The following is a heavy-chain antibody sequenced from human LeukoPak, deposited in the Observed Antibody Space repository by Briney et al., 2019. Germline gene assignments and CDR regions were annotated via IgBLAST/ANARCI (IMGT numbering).Heavy chain of an antibody. J-gene: IGHJ4*02. V-gene: IGHV3-49*03. Sequence: GGSLRLSCTASGFTFGDYAMSWFRQAPGKGLEWVGFIRGKAYGGTTEYAASVKGRFTISRDDSKSIAYLQMNSLKTEDTAVYYCTRVKARTVTTGPFDYWGQGTLVTVSS. D-gene: IGHD4-17*01. CDR2: IRGKAYGGTT. CDR1: GFTFGDYA. CDR3: TRVKARTVTTGPFDY.